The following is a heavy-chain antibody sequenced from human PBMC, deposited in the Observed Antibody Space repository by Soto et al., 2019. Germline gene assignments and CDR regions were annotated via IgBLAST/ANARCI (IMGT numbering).Heavy chain of an antibody. CDR1: GGSFSGYY. Sequence: SETLSLTCAVYGGSFSGYYWSWIRQPPGKGLEWIGEINHSGSTNYNPSLKSRVTISVDRSKNQFSLKLSSVTAADTAVYYCARGHNSASATAMTRTERGRFDYWGQGTLVTVSS. J-gene: IGHJ4*02. D-gene: IGHD5-18*01. CDR2: INHSGST. V-gene: IGHV4-34*01. CDR3: ARGHNSASATAMTRTERGRFDY.